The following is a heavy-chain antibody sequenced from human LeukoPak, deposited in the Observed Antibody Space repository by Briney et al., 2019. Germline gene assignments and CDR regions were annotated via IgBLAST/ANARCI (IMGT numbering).Heavy chain of an antibody. CDR2: ISSSGSTI. J-gene: IGHJ4*02. Sequence: GGSLRLSCAASGFTFSDYYMSWIRQAPGKGLEWVSYISSSGSTIYYADSVKGRFTISRDNAKNSLYLQMNSLRAEDTAVYYCARGRHGIAARWYYFDYWGQGTLVTVSS. CDR1: GFTFSDYY. CDR3: ARGRHGIAARWYYFDY. V-gene: IGHV3-11*01. D-gene: IGHD6-6*01.